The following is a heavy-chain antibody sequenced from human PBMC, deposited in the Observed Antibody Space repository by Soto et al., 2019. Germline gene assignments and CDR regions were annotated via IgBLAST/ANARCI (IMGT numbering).Heavy chain of an antibody. CDR3: AAKYYYDSSGSFDY. CDR2: IIPIFGTA. J-gene: IGHJ4*02. D-gene: IGHD3-22*01. CDR1: GGTFSSYA. V-gene: IGHV1-69*06. Sequence: SLKVSCKASGGTFSSYAISWVRQAPGQGLEWMGGIIPIFGTANYAQKFQGRVTITADKSTSTAYMELSSLRSEDTAVYYCAAKYYYDSSGSFDYWGQGTLVTVSS.